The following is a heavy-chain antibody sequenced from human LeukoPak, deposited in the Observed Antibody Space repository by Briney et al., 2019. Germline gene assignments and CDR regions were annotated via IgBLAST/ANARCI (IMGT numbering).Heavy chain of an antibody. CDR1: GFTFSRYW. CDR3: AKDRGLYGDGHFDY. CDR2: INPDGSTT. Sequence: PGGPLRLSCAASGFTFSRYWIHWVRQAPGKGLEWVSRINPDGSTTTYADSVKGRFTISRDNAKNTVYLQMNSLRAGDTALYYCAKDRGLYGDGHFDYWGQGTLVTVSS. V-gene: IGHV3-74*01. D-gene: IGHD4-17*01. J-gene: IGHJ4*02.